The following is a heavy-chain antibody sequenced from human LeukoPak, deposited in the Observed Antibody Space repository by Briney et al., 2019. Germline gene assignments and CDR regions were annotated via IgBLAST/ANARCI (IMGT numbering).Heavy chain of an antibody. V-gene: IGHV1-3*01. CDR2: INAGNGNT. D-gene: IGHD3-10*01. CDR3: ARRRLWFGELTNWFDP. Sequence: ASVKVSCKASGYTFTSYAMHWVRQAPGQRLERMGWINAGNGNTKYSQKFQGRVTITRDTSASTAYMELSSLRSEDTAVYYCARRRLWFGELTNWFDPWGQGTLVTVSS. J-gene: IGHJ5*02. CDR1: GYTFTSYA.